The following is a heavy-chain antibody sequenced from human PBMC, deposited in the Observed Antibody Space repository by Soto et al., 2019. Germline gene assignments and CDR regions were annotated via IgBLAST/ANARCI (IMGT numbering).Heavy chain of an antibody. CDR2: ISANNGNT. Sequence: QVQLAQSGAEVRKPGASVKVSCKASGYTFPNYGIIWVRQAPGQGLEWMAWISANNGNTKYAQKFQDRVTMTTDTSTTTAYMELRSLRSDDTAVYYCARLKQLVFMDVWGQGTTVTVSS. CDR1: GYTFPNYG. J-gene: IGHJ6*02. D-gene: IGHD6-13*01. CDR3: ARLKQLVFMDV. V-gene: IGHV1-18*01.